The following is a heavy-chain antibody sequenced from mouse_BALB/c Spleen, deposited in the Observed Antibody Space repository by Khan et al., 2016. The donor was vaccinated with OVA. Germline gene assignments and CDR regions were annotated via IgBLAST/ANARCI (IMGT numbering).Heavy chain of an antibody. D-gene: IGHD4-1*01. CDR1: GYTFTSYW. J-gene: IGHJ3*01. CDR2: INPSNGRT. Sequence: QVQLKESGAELVKPGASVKLSCKAPGYTFTSYWMHWVKQRPGQGLEWIGEINPSNGRTNYNEKFKSKATLTVDKSSSTAYMQLSSLTSEDSAVYDCARSWDWFAYWGQGTLVTVSA. V-gene: IGHV1S81*02. CDR3: ARSWDWFAY.